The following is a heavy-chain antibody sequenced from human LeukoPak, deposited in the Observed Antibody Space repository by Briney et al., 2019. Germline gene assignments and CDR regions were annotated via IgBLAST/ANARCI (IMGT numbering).Heavy chain of an antibody. J-gene: IGHJ4*02. CDR1: GFTFSSYA. CDR2: ISGSGDST. D-gene: IGHD3/OR15-3a*01. V-gene: IGHV3-23*01. CDR3: ARVDLTYFDY. Sequence: GGSLRLSCAASGFTFSSYAMSWVRQAPGKGLEWVSAISGSGDSTYYADSVKGRFTISRDNSKTTLYLQMNSLRAEDTAVYYCARVDLTYFDYWGQGTLVTVSS.